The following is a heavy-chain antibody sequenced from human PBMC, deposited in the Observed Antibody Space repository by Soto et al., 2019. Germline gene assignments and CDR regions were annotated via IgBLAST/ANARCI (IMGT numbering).Heavy chain of an antibody. Sequence: PSETLSLTCTVSGGSISIYYWSWIRQPPGKGLEWIGYIYYSGSTNYNPSLKSRVTISVDTSKNQFSLKLSSVTAADTAVYYCARAIRGYCISTSCPNWFDPWGQGTLVT. V-gene: IGHV4-59*01. CDR2: IYYSGST. D-gene: IGHD2-2*01. CDR3: ARAIRGYCISTSCPNWFDP. J-gene: IGHJ5*01. CDR1: GGSISIYY.